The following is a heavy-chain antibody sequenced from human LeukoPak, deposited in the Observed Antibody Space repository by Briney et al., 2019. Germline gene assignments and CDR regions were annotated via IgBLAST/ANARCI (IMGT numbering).Heavy chain of an antibody. CDR2: IYPGHSTT. Sequence: GESLKISCKGFGYSSTSYWIGWVRQMPAKPLEWMGIIYPGHSTTRYRPAFPRQLTIPANKSTTTTYPQWSSLKASDTAMYDCARPRTNIGVAGTCWFDPWGQGTLVTVSS. CDR3: ARPRTNIGVAGTCWFDP. CDR1: GYSSTSYW. J-gene: IGHJ5*02. V-gene: IGHV5-51*01. D-gene: IGHD6-19*01.